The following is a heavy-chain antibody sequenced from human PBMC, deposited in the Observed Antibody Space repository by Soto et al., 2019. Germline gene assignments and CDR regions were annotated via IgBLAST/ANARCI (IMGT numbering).Heavy chain of an antibody. Sequence: PSETLSLTCTVSGGSISSGGYYWSWIRQHPGKGLEWIGYIYYSGSTYYNPSLKSRVTISVDTSKNQFSLKLSSVTAADTAVYYCARIGRDRYAYGTDVWAKGPRSPSP. CDR2: IYYSGST. V-gene: IGHV4-31*03. CDR3: ARIGRDRYAYGTDV. CDR1: GGSISSGGYY. D-gene: IGHD1-1*01. J-gene: IGHJ6*02.